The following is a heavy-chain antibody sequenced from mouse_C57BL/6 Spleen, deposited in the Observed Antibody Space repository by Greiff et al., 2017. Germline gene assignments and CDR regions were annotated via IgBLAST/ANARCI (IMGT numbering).Heavy chain of an antibody. CDR2: ISDGGSYT. J-gene: IGHJ4*01. D-gene: IGHD2-3*01. CDR3: ARHGGYYESYAMDY. Sequence: DVMLVESGGGLVKPGGSLKLSCAASGFTFSSYAMSWVRQTPEKRLEWVATISDGGSYTYYPDRVKGRFTISRDNAKNTLYLQMSSLKSEDTAMYYCARHGGYYESYAMDYWGQGTSVTVSS. CDR1: GFTFSSYA. V-gene: IGHV5-9-1*01.